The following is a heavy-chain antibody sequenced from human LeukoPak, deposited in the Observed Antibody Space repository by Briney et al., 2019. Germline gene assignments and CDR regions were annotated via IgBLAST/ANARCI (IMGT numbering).Heavy chain of an antibody. Sequence: GGSLRLSCAASGFTFSAYWMHWVRQVPGKGLVWVSRINNDGTATFFADSVKGRFTISRDNAKNTLYLQMDSLRAEDTAMYYCARDLSGIAGYAYGRGIDYWGQGTLVTVSS. D-gene: IGHD3-16*01. J-gene: IGHJ4*02. V-gene: IGHV3-74*01. CDR2: INNDGTAT. CDR3: ARDLSGIAGYAYGRGIDY. CDR1: GFTFSAYW.